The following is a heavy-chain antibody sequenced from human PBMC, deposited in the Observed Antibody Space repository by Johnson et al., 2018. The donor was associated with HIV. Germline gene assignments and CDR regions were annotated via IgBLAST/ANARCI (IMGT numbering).Heavy chain of an antibody. Sequence: QVQLVESGGGVVQPGGSLRLSCAASGFTFSSYGMHWVRQAPGKGLEWVAFIRYDGSNKYYADSVKGRFPISRDNSKNTLYLQMNSLRAEDTAVYYCAKGMGQWLARGAFDIWGQGTMVTVSS. CDR1: GFTFSSYG. J-gene: IGHJ3*02. CDR2: IRYDGSNK. V-gene: IGHV3-30*02. D-gene: IGHD6-19*01. CDR3: AKGMGQWLARGAFDI.